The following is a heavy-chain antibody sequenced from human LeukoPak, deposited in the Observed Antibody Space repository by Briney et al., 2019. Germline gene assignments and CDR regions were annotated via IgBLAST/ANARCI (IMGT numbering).Heavy chain of an antibody. V-gene: IGHV3-7*05. CDR1: GFIFSTHW. Sequence: GGSLRLSCEASGFIFSTHWMAWVRQAPGKGLEWVAKIKEDGSEKYYVDSVSGRFTISRDNAKNSLYLQMNSLRAEDTAVYYCATLGGAIDYWGQGTLVTVSS. CDR3: ATLGGAIDY. CDR2: IKEDGSEK. D-gene: IGHD1-26*01. J-gene: IGHJ4*02.